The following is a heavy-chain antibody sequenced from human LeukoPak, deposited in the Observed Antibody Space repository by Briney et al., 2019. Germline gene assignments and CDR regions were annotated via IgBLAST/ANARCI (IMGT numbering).Heavy chain of an antibody. CDR1: GGSFSGYY. V-gene: IGHV4-34*01. Sequence: SETLSLTCAVYGGSFSGYYWSWIRQPPGKGLEWIGEINHSGSTNYNPSLKSRVTISVDTSKNQFSLKLSSVTAADTAVYYCARGGYSGYAGANWFDPWGQGTLVTVSS. D-gene: IGHD5-12*01. CDR3: ARGGYSGYAGANWFDP. CDR2: INHSGST. J-gene: IGHJ5*02.